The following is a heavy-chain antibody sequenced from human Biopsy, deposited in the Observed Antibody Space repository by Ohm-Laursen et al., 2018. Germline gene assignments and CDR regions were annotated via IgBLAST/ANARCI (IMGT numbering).Heavy chain of an antibody. D-gene: IGHD2-8*02. J-gene: IGHJ5*02. CDR3: ARDSLVGGLS. V-gene: IGHV3-7*01. CDR1: GFTFDTYW. CDR2: INQGGSEN. Sequence: SLRLSCAASGFTFDTYWMSWVRQVPGKGLEWGANINQGGSENYYVESVKGRFTISRDNAKNSLYLQMNSLRAEDTAVYYCARDSLVGGLSWGQGTLVTVSS.